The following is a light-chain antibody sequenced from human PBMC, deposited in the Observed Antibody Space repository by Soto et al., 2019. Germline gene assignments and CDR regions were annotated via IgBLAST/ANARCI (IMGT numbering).Light chain of an antibody. CDR3: AAWDDSLHGPMM. V-gene: IGLV1-44*01. Sequence: QSVLTQPPSASGTPGQRVTISCSGSSSNIGSNTVNWYQQLPGTAPKLLIYSDNQRPSGVPDRFSGSKSGTPASLAISGLQSEDEADYYCAAWDDSLHGPMMFGGGTKLTVL. J-gene: IGLJ3*02. CDR2: SDN. CDR1: SSNIGSNT.